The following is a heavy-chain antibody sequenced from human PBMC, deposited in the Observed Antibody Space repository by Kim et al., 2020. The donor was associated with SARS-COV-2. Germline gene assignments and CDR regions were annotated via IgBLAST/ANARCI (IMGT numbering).Heavy chain of an antibody. D-gene: IGHD4-4*01. CDR1: GFTFDDYT. Sequence: GGSLRLSCAASGFTFDDYTMHWVRQAPGKGLEWVSLISWDGGSTYYADSVKGRFTISRDNSKNSLYLQMNSLRTEDTALYYCAKDMRGLQGIDYWGQGTLVTVSS. V-gene: IGHV3-43*01. CDR3: AKDMRGLQGIDY. J-gene: IGHJ4*02. CDR2: ISWDGGST.